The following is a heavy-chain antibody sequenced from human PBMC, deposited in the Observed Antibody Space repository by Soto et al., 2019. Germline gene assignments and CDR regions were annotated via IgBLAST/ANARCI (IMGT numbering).Heavy chain of an antibody. J-gene: IGHJ3*02. CDR3: ARDYDSSGYYRPDAFDI. V-gene: IGHV4-39*02. D-gene: IGHD3-22*01. CDR1: GGSISSSTNY. CDR2: IYYSGST. Sequence: SETLSLTCTVSGGSISSSTNYCGWIRQPPGKGLEWIGSIYYSGSTYYNPSLKSRVTISVDTSKNQFSLKLSSVTAADTAVYYCARDYDSSGYYRPDAFDIWGQGTMVT.